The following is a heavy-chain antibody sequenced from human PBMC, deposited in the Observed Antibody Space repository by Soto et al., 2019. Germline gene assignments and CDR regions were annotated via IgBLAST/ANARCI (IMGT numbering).Heavy chain of an antibody. V-gene: IGHV5-51*01. J-gene: IGHJ3*02. CDR3: ARSPIFEYSSSDDAFDI. D-gene: IGHD6-6*01. CDR2: IYPGDSDT. Sequence: PGESLKISCKGPGYSFTSYWIGWVRQMPGKGLEWMGIIYPGDSDTRYSPSFQGQVTISADKSISTAYLQWSSLKASDTAMYYCARSPIFEYSSSDDAFDIWGQGTMVTVSS. CDR1: GYSFTSYW.